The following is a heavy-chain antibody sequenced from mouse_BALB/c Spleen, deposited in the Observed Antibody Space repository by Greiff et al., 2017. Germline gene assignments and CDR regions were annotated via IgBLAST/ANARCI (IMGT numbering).Heavy chain of an antibody. CDR3: AGGNYDDLFAY. CDR2: IYPGNVNT. V-gene: IGHV1S56*01. D-gene: IGHD2-1*01. Sequence: QVQLQQSGPELVKPGASVRISCKASGYTFTSYYIHWVKQRPGQGLEWIGWIYPGNVNTKYNEKFKGKATLTADKSSSTAYMQLSSLTSEDSAVYFCAGGNYDDLFAYWGQGTLVTVSA. J-gene: IGHJ3*01. CDR1: GYTFTSYY.